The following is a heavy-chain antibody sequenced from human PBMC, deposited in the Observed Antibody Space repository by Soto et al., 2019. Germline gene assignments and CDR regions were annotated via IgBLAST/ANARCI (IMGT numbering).Heavy chain of an antibody. V-gene: IGHV4-4*07. CDR3: ARDVSPTDSSSWFRWFDP. Sequence: SETLSLTCPVSGGSISSYYWSWLRQPAGKGLEWIGRIYTSGSTNYNPSLKSRVTMSVDTSKNQFSLKLSSVTAADTAVYYCARDVSPTDSSSWFRWFDPWGQGTMVTVSS. CDR2: IYTSGST. J-gene: IGHJ5*02. CDR1: GGSISSYY. D-gene: IGHD6-13*01.